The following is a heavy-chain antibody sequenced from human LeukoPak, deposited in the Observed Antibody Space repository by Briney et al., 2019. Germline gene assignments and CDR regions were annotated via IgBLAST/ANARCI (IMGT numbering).Heavy chain of an antibody. J-gene: IGHJ4*02. CDR2: ISWNSGSI. V-gene: IGHV3-9*01. CDR1: GFTFDDYA. Sequence: SLRLSCAASGFTFDDYAMHWVRQAPGKGLEWVSGISWNSGSIGYADSVKGRFTISRDNAKNSLYLQMNSLRAEDTALYYCAKDLRDGYNINYFDYWGQGTLVTVSS. D-gene: IGHD5-24*01. CDR3: AKDLRDGYNINYFDY.